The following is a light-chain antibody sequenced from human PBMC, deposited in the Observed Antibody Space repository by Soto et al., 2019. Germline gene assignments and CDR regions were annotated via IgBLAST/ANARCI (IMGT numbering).Light chain of an antibody. J-gene: IGKJ2*03. Sequence: DIQMTQSPSSLSASVGDRVTITCRASQRIDSYLNWYQQKPGTAPKVLIFGASSSQSGVPSRFSGGGSGTDFTLTISSLQPEDFGVYYCQQSYSAPYSFGRGTKVEIQ. V-gene: IGKV1-39*01. CDR2: GAS. CDR3: QQSYSAPYS. CDR1: QRIDSY.